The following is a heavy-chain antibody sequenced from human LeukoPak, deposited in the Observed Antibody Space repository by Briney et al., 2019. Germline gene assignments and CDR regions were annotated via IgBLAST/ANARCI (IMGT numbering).Heavy chain of an antibody. CDR1: GFTFSSYS. Sequence: PGGSLRLSCAASGFTFSSYSMNWVRQAPGKGLEWVSSISSSSNYIYHADSVKGRFTISRDNSKNTLYLQMNSLRAEDTAVYYCARGQPPSYYDMDVWGQGTTVTVSS. V-gene: IGHV3-21*01. D-gene: IGHD6-13*01. CDR3: ARGQPPSYYDMDV. J-gene: IGHJ6*02. CDR2: ISSSSNYI.